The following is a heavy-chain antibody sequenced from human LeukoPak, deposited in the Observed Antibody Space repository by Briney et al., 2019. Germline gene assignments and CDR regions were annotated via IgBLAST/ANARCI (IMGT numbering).Heavy chain of an antibody. V-gene: IGHV3-11*04. CDR1: GFTFSDYY. D-gene: IGHD3-16*02. J-gene: IGHJ3*02. CDR3: ARALSDSFDI. CDR2: ITSSGSTT. Sequence: PGGSLRLSCAASGFTFSDYYMGWIRQAPGKGLEWVSYITSSGSTTYYADSVKGRFTTSRDNAKNSLYLQMNSLRAEDTAVYYCARALSDSFDIWGQGTMVTVSS.